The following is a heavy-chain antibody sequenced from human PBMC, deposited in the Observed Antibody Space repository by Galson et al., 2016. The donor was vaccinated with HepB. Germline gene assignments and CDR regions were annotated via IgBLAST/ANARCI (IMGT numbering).Heavy chain of an antibody. Sequence: SVKVSCKASGYTFTNYDINWVRQATGQGLEWMGWMNPDSRNTGYAQKFQGRVSMTSDTSITTAYMDLSSLRSEDTAVYYCVRVLIGDYKPDYYGMDVWGQGSTVIVSS. CDR1: GYTFTNYD. D-gene: IGHD4-17*01. CDR3: VRVLIGDYKPDYYGMDV. V-gene: IGHV1-8*01. J-gene: IGHJ6*02. CDR2: MNPDSRNT.